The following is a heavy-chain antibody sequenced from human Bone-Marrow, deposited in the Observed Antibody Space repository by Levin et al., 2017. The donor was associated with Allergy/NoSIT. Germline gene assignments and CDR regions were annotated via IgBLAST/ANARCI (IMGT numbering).Heavy chain of an antibody. Sequence: GGSLRLSCAASGFTFSTYDMNWVRQAPGKGLEWVSYISSSGFAIYNADSVKGRFTISRDNAENALYLQMNSLRAEDTAVYYCARADPPRYWGQGTLVTVSS. CDR1: GFTFSTYD. CDR3: ARADPPRY. V-gene: IGHV3-48*03. J-gene: IGHJ4*02. CDR2: ISSSGFAI.